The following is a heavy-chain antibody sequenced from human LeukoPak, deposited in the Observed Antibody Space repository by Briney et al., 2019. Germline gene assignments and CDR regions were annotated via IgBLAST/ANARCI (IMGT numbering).Heavy chain of an antibody. CDR3: ARDYGDYDPNWFDP. J-gene: IGHJ5*02. D-gene: IGHD4-17*01. Sequence: ASVKVSCKASGYTFTSYGISWVRQAPGQGLEWMGWISAYNGNTNYAQKLQGRVTMTTDTSTSTAYMELRSLRSDDTAVYYCARDYGDYDPNWFDPWSQGTLVTVSS. V-gene: IGHV1-18*01. CDR2: ISAYNGNT. CDR1: GYTFTSYG.